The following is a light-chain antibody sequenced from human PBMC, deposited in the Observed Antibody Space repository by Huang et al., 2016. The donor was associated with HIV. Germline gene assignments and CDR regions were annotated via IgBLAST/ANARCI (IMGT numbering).Light chain of an antibody. CDR3: QQYSNWPPYT. CDR2: RAS. V-gene: IGKV3-15*01. Sequence: EIVMTQSPATLSVSPGERATLSCRASQNVSSNLAWYQQIPGQAPRLLIYRASTRAAGIPARFSGSGYGTEFTLTISSLQSEDFVVYYCQQYSNWPPYTFGQGTKLEIK. CDR1: QNVSSN. J-gene: IGKJ2*01.